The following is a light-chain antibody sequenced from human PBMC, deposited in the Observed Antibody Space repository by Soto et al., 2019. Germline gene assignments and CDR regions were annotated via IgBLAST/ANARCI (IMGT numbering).Light chain of an antibody. CDR3: LSFDSSLSVV. V-gene: IGLV1-40*01. CDR2: GNT. J-gene: IGLJ2*01. CDR1: SSNIGAGYD. Sequence: QSVLTQPSSVSGAPGQRVTISCTGSSSNIGAGYDVHWYQQLPGRAPKLLIYGNTNRPSGVPDRFSGSKSGTSASLAITGLQAGDEADYYCLSFDSSLSVVFGGGTKLTVL.